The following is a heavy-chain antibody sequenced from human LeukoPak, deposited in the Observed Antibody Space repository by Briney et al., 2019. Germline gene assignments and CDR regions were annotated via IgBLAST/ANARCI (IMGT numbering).Heavy chain of an antibody. V-gene: IGHV1-46*01. CDR3: ARAYYYDSSGRGTPFDP. CDR1: GYTFTSYY. Sequence: ASVKVSCKASGYTFTSYYMHWVRQAPGQGLEWMGIINPSGGSTSYAQKFQGRVTMTRATSTSTVYMELSSLRSEDTAVYYCARAYYYDSSGRGTPFDPWGQGTLVTVSS. J-gene: IGHJ5*02. CDR2: INPSGGST. D-gene: IGHD3-22*01.